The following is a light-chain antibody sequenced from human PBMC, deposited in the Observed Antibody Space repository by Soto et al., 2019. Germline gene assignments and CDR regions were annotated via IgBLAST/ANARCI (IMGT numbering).Light chain of an antibody. CDR2: YIF. Sequence: EIVMTQSPATLSLSPGERAPVSCMAGQRVASDLAWYQQKPCQAARLVIDYIFTRATGVPIRVYGSGSGTEFILTISRMRSEDVAVYYCQEYNSWALTVAGGTKVDIK. J-gene: IGKJ4*01. CDR1: QRVASD. V-gene: IGKV3D-15*01. CDR3: QEYNSWALT.